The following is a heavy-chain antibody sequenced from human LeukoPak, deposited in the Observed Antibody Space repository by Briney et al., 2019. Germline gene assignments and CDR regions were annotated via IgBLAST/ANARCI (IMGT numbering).Heavy chain of an antibody. Sequence: SETLSLTCAVYGGSFSAYYWSWIRQPPGKGLEWIGEITHSGSTNYNPSLKSRVTISVDTSKNQFSLKLSSVTAADTAVYYCAGDFWSGYYFRDWGQGTLVTVSS. CDR1: GGSFSAYY. CDR2: ITHSGST. J-gene: IGHJ4*02. V-gene: IGHV4-34*01. CDR3: AGDFWSGYYFRD. D-gene: IGHD3-3*01.